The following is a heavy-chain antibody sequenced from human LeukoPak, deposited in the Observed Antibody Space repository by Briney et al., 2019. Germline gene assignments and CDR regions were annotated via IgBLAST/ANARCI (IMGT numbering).Heavy chain of an antibody. Sequence: GGSLRLSCAASGFTFSSYSMNWVRQAPGKGLEWVSSISSSSSYIYYADSVKGRFTISRDNAKNSLYLQMNSLRAEDTAVYYCARGVRANYDILTGYHCHKWRARPCPHWFDPWGQGTLVTVSS. V-gene: IGHV3-21*01. CDR1: GFTFSSYS. J-gene: IGHJ5*02. CDR2: ISSSSSYI. D-gene: IGHD3-9*01. CDR3: ARGVRANYDILTGYHCHKWRARPCPHWFDP.